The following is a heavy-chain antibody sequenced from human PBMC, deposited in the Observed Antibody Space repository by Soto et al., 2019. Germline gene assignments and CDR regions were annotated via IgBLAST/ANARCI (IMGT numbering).Heavy chain of an antibody. Sequence: QVQLMQSGAEVKKPGASVKVSCQASGYTFTNYGISWVRQAPGQGLEWMGWINGYNGYTNYAQKCQGRVTMATDTSTNTAYMELRSLRSDDTAIYYCARDGDEEANFDPWGQGTLVTVSS. D-gene: IGHD4-17*01. J-gene: IGHJ5*02. CDR3: ARDGDEEANFDP. CDR1: GYTFTNYG. CDR2: INGYNGYT. V-gene: IGHV1-18*01.